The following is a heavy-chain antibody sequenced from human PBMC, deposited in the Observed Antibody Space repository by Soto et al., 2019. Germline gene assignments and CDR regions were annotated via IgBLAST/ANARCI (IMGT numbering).Heavy chain of an antibody. V-gene: IGHV3-30*18. Sequence: GALRLSCAASGFSFTTYVMHWVRQAPGKGLEWVAVISHDGSYKYYGDAVKGRFTISRDTSKNAVYLEMNSLRPEDTAVYYCAKGLLAIVGTTLPRDAFNIWGQGTMVTVSS. CDR2: ISHDGSYK. CDR3: AKGLLAIVGTTLPRDAFNI. J-gene: IGHJ3*02. D-gene: IGHD1-26*01. CDR1: GFSFTTYV.